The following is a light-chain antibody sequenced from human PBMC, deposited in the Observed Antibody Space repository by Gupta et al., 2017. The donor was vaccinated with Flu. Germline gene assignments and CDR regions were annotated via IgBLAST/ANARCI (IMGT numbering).Light chain of an antibody. CDR1: QSISSY. CDR2: AAS. Sequence: DIQMTQSPSSLSASVGDRVTITCRASQSISSYLNWYQQKPGKAPKLLIYAASSLQSGFPSRFSGSGSGTDFTLTISSLQPEDFATYYCQQSYSTRMYSFGQGTKLEIK. V-gene: IGKV1-39*01. CDR3: QQSYSTRMYS. J-gene: IGKJ2*03.